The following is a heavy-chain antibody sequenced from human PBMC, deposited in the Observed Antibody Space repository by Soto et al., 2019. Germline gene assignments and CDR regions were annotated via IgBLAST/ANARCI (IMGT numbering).Heavy chain of an antibody. CDR1: GFTFSSYS. CDR2: ISSSSSYI. Sequence: EVQLVESGGGLVKPGGSLRLSCAASGFTFSSYSMNWVRQAPGKGLEWVSSISSSSSYIYYADSVKGRFTISRDNAKNSLYLQMNSLRAEDTAVYYCARGVYDFPTSRGYFDYWGQGTLVTVSS. CDR3: ARGVYDFPTSRGYFDY. D-gene: IGHD3-3*01. J-gene: IGHJ4*02. V-gene: IGHV3-21*01.